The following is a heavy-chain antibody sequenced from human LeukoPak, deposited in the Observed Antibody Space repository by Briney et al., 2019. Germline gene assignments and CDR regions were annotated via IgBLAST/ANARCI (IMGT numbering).Heavy chain of an antibody. CDR2: IYYSGST. Sequence: SETLSLTCSVSGGSIRSTTYYWGWIRQPPGKGLEWIGSIYYSGSTFYNPSLKSRVTISVDTSKNHFSLRLTSVTAADTAVYYCARSRVDLQSFAWGYFDSWGQGTLVTVSS. D-gene: IGHD3-9*01. V-gene: IGHV4-39*07. J-gene: IGHJ4*02. CDR1: GGSIRSTTYY. CDR3: ARSRVDLQSFAWGYFDS.